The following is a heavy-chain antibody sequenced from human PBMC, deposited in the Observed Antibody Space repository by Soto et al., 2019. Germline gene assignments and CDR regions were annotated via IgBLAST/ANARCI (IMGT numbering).Heavy chain of an antibody. J-gene: IGHJ6*03. CDR1: GFTFSDYY. Sequence: GGSRRLSCAASGFTFSDYYMSWIRQAPGKGLEWVSYISSSGSTIYYADSVKGRFTISRDNAKNSLYLQMNSLRAEDTAVYYCARVARSSHYYYMDVWGKGTTVTVSS. CDR3: ARVARSSHYYYMDV. V-gene: IGHV3-11*01. CDR2: ISSSGSTI. D-gene: IGHD3-10*01.